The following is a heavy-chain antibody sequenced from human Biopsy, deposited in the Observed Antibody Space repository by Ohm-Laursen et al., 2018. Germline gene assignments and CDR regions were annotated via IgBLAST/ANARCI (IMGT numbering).Heavy chain of an antibody. D-gene: IGHD3-9*01. V-gene: IGHV3-7*01. CDR1: GFTFSKYW. CDR3: ARDVAVLRFFDRSGAWFDP. CDR2: INQDGDER. J-gene: IGHJ5*02. Sequence: GSLRLSCAAPGFTFSKYWMMWVRQSPGKGLEWVACINQDGDERYYVDSLRGRFTISRDNAKNSLFLQMDGLGADDTALYYCARDVAVLRFFDRSGAWFDPWGQGTPVTVSS.